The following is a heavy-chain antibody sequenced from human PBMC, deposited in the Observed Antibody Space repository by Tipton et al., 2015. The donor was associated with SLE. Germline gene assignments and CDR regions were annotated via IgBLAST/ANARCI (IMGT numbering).Heavy chain of an antibody. CDR2: ISYSGGT. V-gene: IGHV4-59*08. J-gene: IGHJ6*02. CDR3: ARGMVTWRGAIVGVDV. CDR1: GGSISTNY. Sequence: TLSLTCTVSGGSISTNYWSWIRQPPGKGLEWIGYISYSGGTNYNPSLKSRVTISVDTAKNQFSLKLTSVTAADTAVYYCARGMVTWRGAIVGVDVWGQGTAVNVSS. D-gene: IGHD2-21*02.